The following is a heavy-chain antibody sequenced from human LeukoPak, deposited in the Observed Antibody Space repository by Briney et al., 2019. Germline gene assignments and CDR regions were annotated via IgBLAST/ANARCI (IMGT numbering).Heavy chain of an antibody. Sequence: GGSLRLSCAASGCTFSSYATHWVRQAPGKGLEWVAVISYDGSNKYYADSVKGRFTISRDNSKNTLYLQMNSLRAEDTAVYYCESDTYKWELPRCAFDIWGQGTMVSVSS. CDR2: ISYDGSNK. J-gene: IGHJ3*02. CDR3: ESDTYKWELPRCAFDI. D-gene: IGHD1-26*01. CDR1: GCTFSSYA. V-gene: IGHV3-30*04.